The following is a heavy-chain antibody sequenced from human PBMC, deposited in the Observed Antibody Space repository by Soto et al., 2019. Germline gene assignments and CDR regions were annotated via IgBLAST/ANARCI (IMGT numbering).Heavy chain of an antibody. D-gene: IGHD3-3*01. Sequence: QVQLVESGGGLVKPGGSLRLSCAASGFIFSDYYMTWIRQAPGKGLEWLSCSSNRDRSTYYAASVKDRFVVSKDNAKNFVYLQMNSLRAEDTAVYSCTRGRKIEKFGGTSMSKGLDVWGQGTRVTVSS. CDR2: SSNRDRST. CDR1: GFIFSDYY. CDR3: TRGRKIEKFGGTSMSKGLDV. V-gene: IGHV3-11*01. J-gene: IGHJ6*02.